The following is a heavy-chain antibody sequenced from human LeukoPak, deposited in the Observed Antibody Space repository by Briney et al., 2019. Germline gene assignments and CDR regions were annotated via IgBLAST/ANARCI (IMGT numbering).Heavy chain of an antibody. D-gene: IGHD6-6*01. J-gene: IGHJ4*02. V-gene: IGHV4-4*07. CDR1: GGSITTFF. CDR3: AREGTTRPLDY. Sequence: SETLSLTCTVSGGSITTFFWSWIRQPAGKGLEWIGRIYTSGTTNYNPSLKSRVTMSVDTSKNQFSLNLTSVTVADTAVYYCAREGTTRPLDYWGLGTLVTVSS. CDR2: IYTSGTT.